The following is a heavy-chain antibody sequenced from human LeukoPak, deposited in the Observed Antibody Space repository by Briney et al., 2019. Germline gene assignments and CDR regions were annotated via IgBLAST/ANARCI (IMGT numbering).Heavy chain of an antibody. V-gene: IGHV3-53*01. CDR3: ARGIGSTVFFDY. CDR1: GITVSSNY. J-gene: IGHJ4*02. D-gene: IGHD4-17*01. Sequence: GGSLRLSCAASGITVSSNYMSWVRQAPGKGLEWVSVIYSGGNTYYADSVKGRFTISRDNSKNTLYLQMNSLRAEDTAVYYCARGIGSTVFFDYWGLGTLVTVSS. CDR2: IYSGGNT.